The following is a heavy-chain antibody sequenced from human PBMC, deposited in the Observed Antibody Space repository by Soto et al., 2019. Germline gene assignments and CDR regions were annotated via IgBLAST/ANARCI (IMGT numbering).Heavy chain of an antibody. J-gene: IGHJ6*02. V-gene: IGHV1-69*01. CDR1: GGTFSSYA. CDR2: IIPIFGTA. D-gene: IGHD2-2*01. Sequence: QVQLVQSGAEVKKPGSSVKVSCKASGGTFSSYAISWVRQAPGQGLEWMGGIIPIFGTANYAQKFQGRVTITADESTSTAYMELSRLRSEDTAVYYCARDPGYCSSTSCFRPAHYYYYGMDVWGQGTTVTVSS. CDR3: ARDPGYCSSTSCFRPAHYYYYGMDV.